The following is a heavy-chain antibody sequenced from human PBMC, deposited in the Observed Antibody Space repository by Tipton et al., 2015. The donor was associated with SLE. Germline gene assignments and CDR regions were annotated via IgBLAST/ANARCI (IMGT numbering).Heavy chain of an antibody. D-gene: IGHD3-22*01. CDR1: GGSFSGYY. V-gene: IGHV4-34*01. CDR3: ARHPTSFAYDSSGLDY. CDR2: INHSGST. J-gene: IGHJ4*02. Sequence: TLSLTCTVYGGSFSGYYWSWIRQPPGKGLEWIGEINHSGSTNYNPSLKSRVTISVDTSKNQFSLKLSSVTAADTAVYYCARHPTSFAYDSSGLDYWGQGTLVTVSS.